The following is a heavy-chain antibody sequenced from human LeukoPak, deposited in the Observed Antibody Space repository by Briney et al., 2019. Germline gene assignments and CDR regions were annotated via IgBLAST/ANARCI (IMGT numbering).Heavy chain of an antibody. CDR2: INSDGRTT. V-gene: IGHV3-74*01. CDR3: VRDDDRPDNGLDY. D-gene: IGHD3-22*01. J-gene: IGHJ4*02. CDR1: GFIFSSFW. Sequence: GGSLRLSCAASGFIFSSFWMHWVRQVPGKGLVWVSHINSDGRTTDYADSVRGRFTISRDNAKNTLYLQMNSLRAEDTAVYYCVRDDDRPDNGLDYWGQGTLVTVSS.